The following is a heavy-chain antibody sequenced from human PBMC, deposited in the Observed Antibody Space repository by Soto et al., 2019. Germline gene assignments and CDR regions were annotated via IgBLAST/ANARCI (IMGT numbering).Heavy chain of an antibody. J-gene: IGHJ5*02. V-gene: IGHV6-1*01. Sequence: SQTLSLTCVISGDSVSSNSAAWNWIRQSPSRGLEWLGRTYYRSKWYNDYAVSVKSRITINPDTSKNQFSLQLNSVTPEDTAVYYCAREVLYYYGSGSLDPWGQGTLVTVSS. CDR1: GDSVSSNSAA. D-gene: IGHD3-10*01. CDR3: AREVLYYYGSGSLDP. CDR2: TYYRSKWYN.